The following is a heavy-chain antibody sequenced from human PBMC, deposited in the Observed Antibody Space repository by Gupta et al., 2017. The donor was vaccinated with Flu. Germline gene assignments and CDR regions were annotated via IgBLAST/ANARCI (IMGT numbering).Heavy chain of an antibody. CDR2: INSDGSST. V-gene: IGHV3-74*01. J-gene: IGHJ4*02. CDR3: ARDSSQSTYFDY. Sequence: VRQAPGKGLVWVARINSDGSSTSYANSVKARFTISRDNAKNTLYLQMNSLRAEDTAVYYWARDSSQSTYFDYWGQGTLVTVSS.